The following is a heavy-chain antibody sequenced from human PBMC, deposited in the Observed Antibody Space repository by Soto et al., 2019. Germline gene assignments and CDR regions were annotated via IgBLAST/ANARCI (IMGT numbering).Heavy chain of an antibody. V-gene: IGHV3-23*01. D-gene: IGHD6-25*01. Sequence: GGSLRLSSAASGFTFGNYAMTWVRQAPGKGLEWYSGLTGSGGRTSSADSVNGRFAISRDNSKNTLYLQMNSLRDGDMGVYYCARGFSAGKGSPPDYWGQGTLVTVSS. CDR1: GFTFGNYA. CDR2: LTGSGGRT. CDR3: ARGFSAGKGSPPDY. J-gene: IGHJ4*02.